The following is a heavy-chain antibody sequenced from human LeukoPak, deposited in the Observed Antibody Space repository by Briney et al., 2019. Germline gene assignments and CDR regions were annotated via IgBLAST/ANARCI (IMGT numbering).Heavy chain of an antibody. CDR1: GGSFSGYY. J-gene: IGHJ4*02. Sequence: SETLSLTCAVYGGSFSGYYWSWNRQPPGKGLEWIGEINHSGSTNYNPSLKSRVTISVDTSKNQFSLKLSSVTAADTAVYYCAGRTSSGSIDYWGQGTLVTVSS. V-gene: IGHV4-34*01. CDR3: AGRTSSGSIDY. CDR2: INHSGST. D-gene: IGHD6-19*01.